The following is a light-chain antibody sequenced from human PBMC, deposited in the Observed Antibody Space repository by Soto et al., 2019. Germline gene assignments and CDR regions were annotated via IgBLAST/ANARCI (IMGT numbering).Light chain of an antibody. CDR1: QSVSSNT. Sequence: TVLTQSPGTLSLSPGERATLSCRASQSVSSNTLAWYQQKPGQAPRLLMYGASTRATGIPDRFSGSGSGTDFTLTVSRLEPDDFAVYYCEQYGTSPSWTFGQGTKVEIK. V-gene: IGKV3-20*01. CDR3: EQYGTSPSWT. J-gene: IGKJ1*01. CDR2: GAS.